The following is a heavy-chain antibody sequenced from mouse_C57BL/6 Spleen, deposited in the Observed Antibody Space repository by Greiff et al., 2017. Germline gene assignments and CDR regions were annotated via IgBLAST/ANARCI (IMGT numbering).Heavy chain of an antibody. D-gene: IGHD1-1*01. Sequence: QVQLKQPGAELVMPGASVKLSCKASGYTFTSYWMHWVKQRPGQGLEWIGEIDPSDSYTNYNQKFKGKSTLTVDKSSSTAYMQLSSLTSEDSAVYYCASPHYYGSSHRYFDYWGQGTTLTVSS. V-gene: IGHV1-69*01. CDR1: GYTFTSYW. CDR3: ASPHYYGSSHRYFDY. J-gene: IGHJ2*01. CDR2: IDPSDSYT.